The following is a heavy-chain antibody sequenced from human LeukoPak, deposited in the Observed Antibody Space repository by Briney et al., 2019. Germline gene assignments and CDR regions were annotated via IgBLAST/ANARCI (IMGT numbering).Heavy chain of an antibody. D-gene: IGHD6-13*01. Sequence: GGTLRLSCAASGFTFTNYGLPWVRQAPGKGLEWVTIISYDGSNKYYADSVKGRFTISRDNAKNSLYLQMNSLRAEDTAVYYCARDRVLAAAGGFDYWGQGTLVTVSS. V-gene: IGHV3-30*03. CDR2: ISYDGSNK. J-gene: IGHJ4*02. CDR3: ARDRVLAAAGGFDY. CDR1: GFTFTNYG.